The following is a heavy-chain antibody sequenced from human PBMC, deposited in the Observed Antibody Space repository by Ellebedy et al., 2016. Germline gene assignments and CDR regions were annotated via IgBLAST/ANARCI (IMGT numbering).Heavy chain of an antibody. D-gene: IGHD3-9*01. CDR1: GFIFSSYA. V-gene: IGHV3-23*01. Sequence: GGSLRLSCTASGFIFSSYAMSRVRQAPGKGLEWVSGISGSGGSTYYADSVKGRFTISRDSSKSTLYLQMNSLTGEDTATYYYVKSLRFDWPLQFDYWGQGNLVTVSS. J-gene: IGHJ4*02. CDR3: VKSLRFDWPLQFDY. CDR2: ISGSGGST.